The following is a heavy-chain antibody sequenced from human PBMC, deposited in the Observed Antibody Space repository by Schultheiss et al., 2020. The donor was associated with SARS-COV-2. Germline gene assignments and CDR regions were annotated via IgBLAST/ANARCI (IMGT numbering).Heavy chain of an antibody. Sequence: GESLKISCAASGFTFSSYAMHWVRQAPGKGLEWVAVISYDGSNKYYADSVKGRFTISRDNSKNTLYLQMNSLRAEDTAVYYCASHYGQTEYYYGMDVWGQGTTVTVSS. CDR2: ISYDGSNK. J-gene: IGHJ6*02. D-gene: IGHD3-16*01. V-gene: IGHV3-30-3*01. CDR3: ASHYGQTEYYYGMDV. CDR1: GFTFSSYA.